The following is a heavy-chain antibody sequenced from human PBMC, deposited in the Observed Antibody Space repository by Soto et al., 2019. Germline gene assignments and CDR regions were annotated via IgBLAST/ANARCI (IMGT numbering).Heavy chain of an antibody. CDR3: ARDVRGHYYYYGMDV. CDR1: GNTFTSYG. J-gene: IGHJ6*02. CDR2: ISVYNGNT. D-gene: IGHD5-12*01. V-gene: IGHV1-18*01. Sequence: QVQLVQSGAEVKKPGASVKVSCKASGNTFTSYGISWVRQAPGQGLEWMGWISVYNGNTNYAQKLQGRVTMTTDTSTSTAYMELSSLRSDDTAVYYCARDVRGHYYYYGMDVWGQGTTVTVSS.